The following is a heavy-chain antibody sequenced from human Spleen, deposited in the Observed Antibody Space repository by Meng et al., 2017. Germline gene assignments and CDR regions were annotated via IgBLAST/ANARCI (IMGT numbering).Heavy chain of an antibody. CDR1: GGSFSDYY. CDR3: ARGPTTMAHDFDY. V-gene: IGHV4-34*01. Sequence: QGALRTVGAGLLKPSETLSLTCVVSGGSFSDYYWSWIRQPPGKGLEWIGEINHSGSTNYNPSLESRATISVDTSQNKLSLNLRFVTAADSAVYYCARGPTTMAHDFDYWGQGTLVTVSS. CDR2: INHSGST. D-gene: IGHD4-11*01. J-gene: IGHJ4*02.